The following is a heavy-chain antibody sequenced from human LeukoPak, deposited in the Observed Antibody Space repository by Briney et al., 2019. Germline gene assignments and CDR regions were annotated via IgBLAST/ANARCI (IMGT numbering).Heavy chain of an antibody. Sequence: SETLSLTCTVSGGSFGSSNYYWGWIRQPPGKGLEWIGSIYYTGSTYYNPSLKSRVTISVDTSKNQFSLKLSSVTAADTAVYFCAGQGQHNYGYPFVDYWGQGTLVTVSS. D-gene: IGHD5-18*01. V-gene: IGHV4-39*01. J-gene: IGHJ4*02. CDR3: AGQGQHNYGYPFVDY. CDR2: IYYTGST. CDR1: GGSFGSSNYY.